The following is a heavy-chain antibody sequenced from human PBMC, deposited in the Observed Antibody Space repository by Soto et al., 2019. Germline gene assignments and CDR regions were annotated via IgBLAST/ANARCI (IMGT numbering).Heavy chain of an antibody. J-gene: IGHJ2*01. CDR1: VDSISTYY. Sequence: QVQLQESGPGLVKPSETLSLTCSVSVDSISTYYWNWIRQPPGGGLEWIGHIYHSGSTNYNPSLQRRVTISVDTSKNHCSLKPTSVTAADTAVYCCARAGTSTWYFDLWGRGTLVTVSS. D-gene: IGHD1-1*01. CDR2: IYHSGST. V-gene: IGHV4-59*01. CDR3: ARAGTSTWYFDL.